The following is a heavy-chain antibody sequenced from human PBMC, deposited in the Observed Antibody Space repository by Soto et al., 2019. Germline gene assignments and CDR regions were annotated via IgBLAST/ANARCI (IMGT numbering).Heavy chain of an antibody. CDR3: ATSTTVTTPYAFDI. D-gene: IGHD4-17*01. J-gene: IGHJ3*02. CDR1: GGSISSYY. Sequence: SETLSLTCTVSGGSISSYYWSWIRQPPGKGLEWIGYIYYSGSTNYNPSLKSRVTISVDTSKNQFSLKLSSVTAADTAVYYCATSTTVTTPYAFDIWGQGTMVTV. V-gene: IGHV4-59*01. CDR2: IYYSGST.